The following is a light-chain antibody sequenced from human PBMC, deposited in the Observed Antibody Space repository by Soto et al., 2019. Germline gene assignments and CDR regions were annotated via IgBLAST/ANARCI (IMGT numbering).Light chain of an antibody. CDR3: KQRLDWALT. CDR2: DIS. V-gene: IGKV3-11*01. CDR1: QTVGSD. J-gene: IGKJ4*01. Sequence: EIELIQSPATLSLSPGVRATLSCRASQTVGSDLAWYQQKPGQAPRLLIYDISNRAPAIPGRFSGSGLGTDFTRTISSLEPEDFAVYYCKQRLDWALTFVGGTKVE.